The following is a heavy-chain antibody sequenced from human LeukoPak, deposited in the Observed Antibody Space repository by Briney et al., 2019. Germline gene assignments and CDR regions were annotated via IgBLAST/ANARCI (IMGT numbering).Heavy chain of an antibody. J-gene: IGHJ4*02. CDR2: IQYDGSKK. CDR1: GFTLSSNG. D-gene: IGHD3-10*01. V-gene: IGHV3-30*02. CDR3: AKDIGSYYDY. Sequence: GGSLRLSCVASGFTLSSNGMHCVRQAPGKGLEWETFIQYDGSKKYYADSVKGRFTISRDNSKNTLYMEMSSLRAEDTAVYYCAKDIGSYYDYWGQGILVTVSS.